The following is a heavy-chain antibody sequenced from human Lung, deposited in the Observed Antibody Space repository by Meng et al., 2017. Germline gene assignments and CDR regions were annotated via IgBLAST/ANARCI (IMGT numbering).Heavy chain of an antibody. CDR1: GFAFSRYT. CDR2: INGRSNYI. J-gene: IGHJ3*02. Sequence: GESLKISCSACGFAFSRYTMNWVRRAPGKGLEWLSSINGRSNYIYYADSVKGRFTISRDNVENSLFLQMNNLRVDDTAVYYCVREDGIVGVSSAFDIWGQGTMVTVSS. D-gene: IGHD1-26*01. CDR3: VREDGIVGVSSAFDI. V-gene: IGHV3-21*01.